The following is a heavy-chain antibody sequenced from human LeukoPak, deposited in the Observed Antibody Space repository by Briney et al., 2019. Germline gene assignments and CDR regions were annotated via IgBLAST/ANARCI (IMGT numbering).Heavy chain of an antibody. CDR1: GGSISSSSYY. V-gene: IGHV4-61*05. CDR2: IYYSGST. Sequence: PSETLSLTCTVSGGSISSSSYYWGWIRQPPGKGLEWIGYIYYSGSTNYNPSLKSRVTISVDTSKNQFSLKLSSVTAADTAVYYCARIAAAGGSWFDPWGQGTLVTVSS. CDR3: ARIAAAGGSWFDP. J-gene: IGHJ5*02. D-gene: IGHD6-13*01.